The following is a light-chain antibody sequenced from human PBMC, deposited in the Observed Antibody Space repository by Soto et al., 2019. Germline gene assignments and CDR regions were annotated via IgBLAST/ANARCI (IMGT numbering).Light chain of an antibody. CDR2: DAS. J-gene: IGKJ1*01. CDR1: QSVTNS. CDR3: QQRLNWPPG. Sequence: EIFLAQSTDTLSWSPGERDTLTCRASQSVTNSIAWYQQRPGQAPRLLIYDASNRATGVPARFSGSRSGTDFTLTISDLEPADFGLYYCQQRLNWPPGFGQGTKVDIK. V-gene: IGKV3-11*01.